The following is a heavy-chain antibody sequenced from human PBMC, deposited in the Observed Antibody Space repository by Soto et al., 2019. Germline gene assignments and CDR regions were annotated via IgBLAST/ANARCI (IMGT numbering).Heavy chain of an antibody. D-gene: IGHD2-2*02. CDR1: GGSISSGGYY. CDR2: IYYSGST. V-gene: IGHV4-31*03. J-gene: IGHJ4*02. Sequence: PSETLSLTCTVSGGSISSGGYYWSWIRQHPGLGLEWIGYIYYSGSTYYNPSLKSRVTISVDTSKNQFSLKLSTVTAADTAVYYCARYCSSTSCYTVTGTTGLDYWGQGTLVTVSS. CDR3: ARYCSSTSCYTVTGTTGLDY.